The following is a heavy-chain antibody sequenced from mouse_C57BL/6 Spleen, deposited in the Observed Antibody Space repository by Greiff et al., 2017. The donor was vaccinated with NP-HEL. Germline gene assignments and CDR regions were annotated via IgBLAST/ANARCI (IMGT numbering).Heavy chain of an antibody. J-gene: IGHJ3*01. D-gene: IGHD4-1*01. CDR3: TVQDWGFAY. CDR1: GFTFSNYW. CDR2: IRLKSDNYAT. V-gene: IGHV6-3*01. Sequence: EVKVEESGGGLVQPGGSMKLSCVASGFTFSNYWMNWVRQSPEKGLEWVAQIRLKSDNYATHYAESVKGRFTISRDDSKSSVYLQMNNLRAEDTGIYYCTVQDWGFAYWGQGTLVTVSA.